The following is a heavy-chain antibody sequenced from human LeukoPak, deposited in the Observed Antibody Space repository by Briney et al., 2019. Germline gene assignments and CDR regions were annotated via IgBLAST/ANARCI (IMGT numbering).Heavy chain of an antibody. Sequence: PGGSLRLSCAASGLTFNTYWMNWVRQAPGKGPEWVANIKKDGSETKYVESVKGRSTISRDNAKNSVYLEMNSLRVEDTAVYYCVGGVGWLSDYWGHGTLVTVSS. D-gene: IGHD6-19*01. CDR1: GLTFNTYW. CDR2: IKKDGSET. CDR3: VGGVGWLSDY. V-gene: IGHV3-7*04. J-gene: IGHJ4*01.